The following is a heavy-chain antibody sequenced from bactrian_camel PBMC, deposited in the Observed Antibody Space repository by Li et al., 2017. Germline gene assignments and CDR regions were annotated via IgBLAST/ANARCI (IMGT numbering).Heavy chain of an antibody. CDR2: INRSGGST. D-gene: IGHD1*01. CDR3: ATLLSCSHLGLCY. J-gene: IGHJ4*01. Sequence: VQLVESGGDLVQPGGSLGLSCAASGFTFSNYAMNWVRQTPGKGLEWVSVINRSGGSTFYRDSVKGRFTSTRDNAKNTVYLQLNSLKTEDMAMYYCATLLSCSHLGLCYWGQGTQVTVS. V-gene: IGHV3S31*01. CDR1: GFTFSNYA.